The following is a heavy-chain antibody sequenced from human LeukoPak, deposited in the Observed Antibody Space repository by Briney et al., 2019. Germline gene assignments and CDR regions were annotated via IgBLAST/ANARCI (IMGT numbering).Heavy chain of an antibody. CDR2: ISGSGGST. J-gene: IGHJ4*02. CDR1: GFTFSSYA. V-gene: IGHV3-23*01. D-gene: IGHD3-10*01. CDR3: AKRGIYGYYFDY. Sequence: GGSLRLSCAASGFTFSSYAMSWVRQAPGKGLEWVSAISGSGGSTYYADSVKGRFTTSRDNSKNTLYLQMNSLRAEDTAVYYCAKRGIYGYYFDYWGQGTLVTVSS.